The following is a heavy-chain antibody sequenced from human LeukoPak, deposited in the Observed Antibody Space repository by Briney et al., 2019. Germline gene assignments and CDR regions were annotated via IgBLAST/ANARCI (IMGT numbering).Heavy chain of an antibody. J-gene: IGHJ3*02. CDR2: IYPGDSDT. D-gene: IGHD3-22*01. V-gene: IGHV5-51*01. CDR3: ARQHYYDSSGYSGPDDAFDI. CDR1: GYSFTSYW. Sequence: GESLKISCKGSGYSFTSYWIGCVRQMPGKGLEWMGIIYPGDSDTRYSPSFQGQVTISADTSITTAYLQWSSLKASETAMYYCARQHYYDSSGYSGPDDAFDIWGQGTMVTVSS.